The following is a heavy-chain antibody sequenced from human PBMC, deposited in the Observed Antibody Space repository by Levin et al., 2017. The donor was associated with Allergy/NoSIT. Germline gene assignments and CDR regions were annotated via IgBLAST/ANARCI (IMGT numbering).Heavy chain of an antibody. J-gene: IGHJ3*02. CDR3: AKLCDDYGDYAKFDAFDI. V-gene: IGHV3-30*18. D-gene: IGHD4-17*01. CDR1: GFTFSSYG. Sequence: PGGSLRLSCAASGFTFSSYGMHWVRQAPGKGLEWVAVISYDGSNKYYADSVKGRFTISRDNSKNTLYLQMNSLRAEDTAVYYCAKLCDDYGDYAKFDAFDIWGQGTMVTVSS. CDR2: ISYDGSNK.